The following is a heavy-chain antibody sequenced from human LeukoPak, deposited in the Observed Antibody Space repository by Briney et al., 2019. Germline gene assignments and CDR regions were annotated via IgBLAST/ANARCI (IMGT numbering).Heavy chain of an antibody. CDR3: ARDVSMDIGGSDC. D-gene: IGHD2-2*03. J-gene: IGHJ4*02. CDR1: GFSFSTYA. CDR2: TTDRREST. V-gene: IGHV3-23*01. Sequence: GGSLRLSCAASGFSFSTYAMTWLRQAPGKGLEWVSTTTDRRESTPYADAVKGRFTMSRDNSKNTLYLQLNSLRAEDTAVYYCARDVSMDIGGSDCWGPGTLVTVSS.